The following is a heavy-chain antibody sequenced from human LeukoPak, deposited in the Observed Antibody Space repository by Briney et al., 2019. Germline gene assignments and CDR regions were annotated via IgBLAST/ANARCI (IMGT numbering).Heavy chain of an antibody. CDR2: ISGGGGSS. CDR1: GFTFSSYA. CDR3: AKEAGITMIVVVRYYFDY. Sequence: GGSLRLSCAASGFTFSSYAMSWVRQAPGKGLEWVSAISGGGGSSYYADSVKGRFTISRDNSKNTLYLQMNSLRAEDTAVYYCAKEAGITMIVVVRYYFDYWGQGTLVTVSS. D-gene: IGHD3-22*01. V-gene: IGHV3-23*01. J-gene: IGHJ4*02.